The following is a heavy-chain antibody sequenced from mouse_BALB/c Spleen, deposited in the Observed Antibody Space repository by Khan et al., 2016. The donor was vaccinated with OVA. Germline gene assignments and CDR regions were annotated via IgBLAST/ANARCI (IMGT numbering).Heavy chain of an antibody. Sequence: QVRLQQSGAELARPGASVKMSCKASGYTFTSYTMHWVKQRPGQGLEWIGYMTPSNGYTNYNQKFRDKATLTADKSSRTDYMQLSSLTSDDSAVFYCARVGPYHANCGAWLAYWGQATLVTVSA. CDR3: ARVGPYHANCGAWLAY. CDR2: MTPSNGYT. D-gene: IGHD2-10*01. V-gene: IGHV1-4*01. CDR1: GYTFTSYT. J-gene: IGHJ3*01.